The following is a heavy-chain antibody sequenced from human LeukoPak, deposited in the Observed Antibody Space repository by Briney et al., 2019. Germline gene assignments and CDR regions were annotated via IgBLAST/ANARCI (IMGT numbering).Heavy chain of an antibody. V-gene: IGHV4-34*01. J-gene: IGHJ6*02. CDR1: GGSFSGYY. Sequence: SETLSLTCAVYGGSFSGYYWSWIRQPPGKGLEWIGEINHSGSTNYNPSLKSRVTISVDTSKNQFSLKLSSVTAADTAVYYCARAGGRFDDYSKARYGMDVWGQGTTVTVSS. CDR3: ARAGGRFDDYSKARYGMDV. D-gene: IGHD4-11*01. CDR2: INHSGST.